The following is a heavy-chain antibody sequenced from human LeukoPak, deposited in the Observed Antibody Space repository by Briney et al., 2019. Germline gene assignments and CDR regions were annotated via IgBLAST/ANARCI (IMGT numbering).Heavy chain of an antibody. CDR2: IYHSGTT. V-gene: IGHV4-38-2*02. CDR3: ARGYSSSWYFNWFDP. D-gene: IGHD6-13*01. Sequence: SETLSLTCTVSGYSISSGYFWGWIRQPPGKGLEGIGSIYHSGTTYYNPSLESRVTISVDTSKNQFSLKLTSVTAADTAVYYCARGYSSSWYFNWFDPWGQGTLVTVSS. CDR1: GYSISSGYF. J-gene: IGHJ5*02.